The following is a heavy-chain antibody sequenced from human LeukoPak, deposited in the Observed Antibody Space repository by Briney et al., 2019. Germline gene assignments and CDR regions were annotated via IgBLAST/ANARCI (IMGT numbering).Heavy chain of an antibody. CDR2: FDPEDGET. J-gene: IGHJ4*02. CDR3: ATFDSGSTSFDY. CDR1: GYTLTELS. Sequence: ASVKVSCKVSGYTLTELSMHWVRQAPGKGLEWMGGFDPEDGETIYAQKFQGRVTTTEDTSTDTAYMELSSLRSGDTAVYYCATFDSGSTSFDYWGQGTLVTVSS. D-gene: IGHD3-10*01. V-gene: IGHV1-24*01.